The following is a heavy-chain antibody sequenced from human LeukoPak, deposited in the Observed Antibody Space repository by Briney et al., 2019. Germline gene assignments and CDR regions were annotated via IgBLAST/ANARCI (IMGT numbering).Heavy chain of an antibody. Sequence: GGSLRLSCAASGFTFSSYAMSWVRQAPGKGLEWVSAISGSGGSTYYADSVKGRFTISRDNSKNMLYLQMNSLRAEDTAVYYCAKDPEEYSSSSVSFDYWGQGTLVTVSS. CDR2: ISGSGGST. CDR1: GFTFSSYA. V-gene: IGHV3-23*01. J-gene: IGHJ4*02. CDR3: AKDPEEYSSSSVSFDY. D-gene: IGHD6-13*01.